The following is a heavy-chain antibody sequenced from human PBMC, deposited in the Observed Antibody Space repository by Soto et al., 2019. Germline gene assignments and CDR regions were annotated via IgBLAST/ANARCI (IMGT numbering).Heavy chain of an antibody. Sequence: PSETLSLTCTVSGASVHTTFYNWGWIRQSPGKGLEWIGNIYYTGITNYNPSLKSRVTISVDTSMNHFSLRLSSVTAADTAVYYCARAFCSTTACYRYSYYGMDVWGQGTTVTVSS. J-gene: IGHJ6*02. V-gene: IGHV4-39*02. CDR1: GASVHTTFYN. CDR3: ARAFCSTTACYRYSYYGMDV. D-gene: IGHD3-16*02. CDR2: IYYTGIT.